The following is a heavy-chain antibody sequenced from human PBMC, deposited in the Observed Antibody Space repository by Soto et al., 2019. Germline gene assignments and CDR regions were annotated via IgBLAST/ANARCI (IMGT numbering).Heavy chain of an antibody. J-gene: IGHJ5*02. CDR2: VYYSGTT. Sequence: QLQLQESGPGLVKPSETLSLTCIVSGGSIISSSYYWVWIRQPPGKGLEWIGDVYYSGTTHYNPSLKSRVTISVDTSKNQFSLRLSSVTAADTAVYYCARLRPPGNWFDPWGQGTLVTVSS. CDR3: ARLRPPGNWFDP. V-gene: IGHV4-39*01. CDR1: GGSIISSSYY.